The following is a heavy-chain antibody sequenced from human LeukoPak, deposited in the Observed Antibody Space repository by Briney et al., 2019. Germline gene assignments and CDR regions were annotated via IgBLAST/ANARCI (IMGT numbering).Heavy chain of an antibody. J-gene: IGHJ4*02. CDR2: IYPGDSDT. Sequence: GSLNISCKGSGYIFTNYWIGWVRQMPGKGLEYMGIIYPGDSDTRYSPSFQGLVTISADKSTSTAYLQWSRLEASDTAIYYCARQWRCSGGTCYPDFWGQGTLVTVSS. CDR3: ARQWRCSGGTCYPDF. D-gene: IGHD2-15*01. CDR1: GYIFTNYW. V-gene: IGHV5-51*01.